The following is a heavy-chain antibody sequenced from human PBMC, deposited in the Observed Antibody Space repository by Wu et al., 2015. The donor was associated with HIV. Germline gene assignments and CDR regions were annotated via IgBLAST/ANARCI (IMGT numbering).Heavy chain of an antibody. CDR1: GGTFSSYG. CDR3: VRDRTWDEDY. CDR2: IIPIVGTA. Sequence: QVQLVQSGAEVKKPGSSVKVSCKASGGTFSSYGFCWVRQAPGQGLEWMGRIIPIVGTARYAQKFQGRVTITADESTSTAYMKLSSLTSEDTAVYYCVRDRTWDEDYWGQGTMVTVSS. V-gene: IGHV1-69*11. J-gene: IGHJ4*02. D-gene: IGHD1-26*01.